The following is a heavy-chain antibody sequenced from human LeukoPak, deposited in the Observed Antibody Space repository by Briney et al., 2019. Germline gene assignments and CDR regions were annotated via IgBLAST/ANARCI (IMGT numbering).Heavy chain of an antibody. Sequence: GGSLRLSCAASGFTFSSYAMSWVRQAPGKGLEWVSAISGSSGSTYYADSVKGRFTISRDNAKNSLYLQMNSLRAEDTAVYYCARAGSYYTGQYYYYYMDVWGKGTTVTVSS. D-gene: IGHD3-10*01. CDR3: ARAGSYYTGQYYYYYMDV. V-gene: IGHV3-23*01. CDR1: GFTFSSYA. J-gene: IGHJ6*03. CDR2: ISGSSGST.